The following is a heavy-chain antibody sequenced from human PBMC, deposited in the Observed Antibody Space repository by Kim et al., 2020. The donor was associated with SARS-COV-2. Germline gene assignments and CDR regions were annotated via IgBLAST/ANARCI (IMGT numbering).Heavy chain of an antibody. V-gene: IGHV7-4-1*02. J-gene: IGHJ4*02. CDR3: ARDGIYYGSGTYKFGY. D-gene: IGHD3-10*01. CDR1: GYTFTTYA. Sequence: ASVKVSCKASGYTFTTYAMNWVRQAPGQGLDWMGWINTNTGNPTYAQGFTGRFVFSLDTSVSTAYLQISSLKAEDTALYYCARDGIYYGSGTYKFGYWGQGTLVTVSS. CDR2: INTNTGNP.